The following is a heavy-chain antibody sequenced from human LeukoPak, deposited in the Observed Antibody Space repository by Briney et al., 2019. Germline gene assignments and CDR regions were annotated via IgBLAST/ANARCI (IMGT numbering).Heavy chain of an antibody. CDR3: AKCGLGHYYGMDV. CDR2: ISGNGGGT. J-gene: IGHJ6*02. D-gene: IGHD2-21*01. CDR1: GLTFSSYA. Sequence: GGSLRLSCAASGLTFSSYAMSWVRQAPGKGLEWVSGISGNGGGTYYADSVKGRFTISRDNSKNTLYLQVNSLRAEDTAVYYRAKCGLGHYYGMDVWGQGTTVTVSS. V-gene: IGHV3-23*01.